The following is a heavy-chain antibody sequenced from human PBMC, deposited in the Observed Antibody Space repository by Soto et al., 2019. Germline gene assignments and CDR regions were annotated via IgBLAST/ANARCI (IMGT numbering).Heavy chain of an antibody. CDR1: GYTFTSYY. D-gene: IGHD1-7*01. CDR2: INPSGGST. Sequence: QVQLVQSGAEVKKPGASVKVSCKASGYTFTSYYMHWVRQAPGQGLEWMGIINPSGGSTSYAQKFQGRVTMTRDTCTSTVYMELSSLRSEDTAVYYCASGGTTGYWYFDLWGRGTLVTVSS. J-gene: IGHJ2*01. CDR3: ASGGTTGYWYFDL. V-gene: IGHV1-46*01.